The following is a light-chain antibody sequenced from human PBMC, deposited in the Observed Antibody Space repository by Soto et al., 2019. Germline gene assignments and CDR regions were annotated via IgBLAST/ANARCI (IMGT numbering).Light chain of an antibody. J-gene: IGKJ4*01. Sequence: DVQMTQSPSSVSAAVGDRVTMTCRASQGLTSWLAWYQQKPGKAPKLLIYAASSLQSGVPSRFSGSGSRTDFTLTISSLQPEDFETYYCQHTSSFPLTFGGGTKVQIK. CDR2: AAS. V-gene: IGKV1-12*01. CDR1: QGLTSW. CDR3: QHTSSFPLT.